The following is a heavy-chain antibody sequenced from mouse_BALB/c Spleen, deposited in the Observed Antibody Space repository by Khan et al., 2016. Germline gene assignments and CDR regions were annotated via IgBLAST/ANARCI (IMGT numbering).Heavy chain of an antibody. Sequence: VQLKQSGGALVQPGGSLKLSCAASGFTFSTYAMSWVRQTPDKRLELVATINNNGGSTYYPDSVKGRFTISRDNAKNILYLQMSSLKSEDIAIYYCARVRHTLDYWGQGTSVTVSS. CDR3: ARVRHTLDY. D-gene: IGHD2-14*01. CDR2: INNNGGST. J-gene: IGHJ4*01. V-gene: IGHV5-6-3*01. CDR1: GFTFSTYA.